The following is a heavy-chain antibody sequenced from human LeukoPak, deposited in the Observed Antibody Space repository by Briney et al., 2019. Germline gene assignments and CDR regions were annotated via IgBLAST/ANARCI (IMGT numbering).Heavy chain of an antibody. CDR3: AGGNSPGSFDY. Sequence: GGSLRLSCAASGFTFSSYWMSWVRQAPAKGLEWVANIKQDGSEKYYVDSVKGRFTISRDNAKNSLYLQVNSMRAEDTAVYYCAGGNSPGSFDYWGQGTLVTVSS. CDR1: GFTFSSYW. V-gene: IGHV3-7*03. CDR2: IKQDGSEK. J-gene: IGHJ4*02. D-gene: IGHD3-16*01.